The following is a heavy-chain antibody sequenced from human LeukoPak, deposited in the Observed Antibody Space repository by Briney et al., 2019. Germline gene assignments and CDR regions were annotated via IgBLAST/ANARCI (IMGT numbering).Heavy chain of an antibody. J-gene: IGHJ5*02. CDR1: GYTLTELS. CDR2: INPNSGGT. V-gene: IGHV1-2*02. D-gene: IGHD3-3*01. Sequence: ASVKVSCKVSGYTLTELSMHWVRQAPGQGLEWMGWINPNSGGTNYAQKFQGRVTMTRDTSISTAYMELSRLRSDDTAVYYCARDRPTIFGVVIKVGNWFDPWGQGTLVTVSS. CDR3: ARDRPTIFGVVIKVGNWFDP.